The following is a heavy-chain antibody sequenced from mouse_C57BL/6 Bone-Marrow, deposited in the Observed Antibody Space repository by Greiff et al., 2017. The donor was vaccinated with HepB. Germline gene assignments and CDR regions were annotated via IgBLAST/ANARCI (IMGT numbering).Heavy chain of an antibody. Sequence: VQLQQSGPGLVKPSQSLSLTCSVTGYSITSGYYWYWIRQFPGNQLEWMGYISYDGSNNYNPSLKNRISITRDTSKNQFFLKLNSVTTEDTATYYCARTDYYGSSPDYWGQGTTLTVSS. J-gene: IGHJ2*01. CDR3: ARTDYYGSSPDY. CDR1: GYSITSGYY. V-gene: IGHV3-6*01. CDR2: ISYDGSN. D-gene: IGHD1-1*01.